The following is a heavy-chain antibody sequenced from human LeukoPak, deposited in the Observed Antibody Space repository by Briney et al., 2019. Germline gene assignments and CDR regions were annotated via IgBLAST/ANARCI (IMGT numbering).Heavy chain of an antibody. J-gene: IGHJ4*02. CDR1: GFTFSNYF. CDR3: ARDDSTGYDYLDG. CDR2: IKQISSNK. Sequence: GASVRLSCAASGFTFSNYFMSWVRQAPGKGLEWVANIKQISSNKYYVHSVKGRFTISRDKAKNSLYLEMNSLRAEDTAVYFCARDDSTGYDYLDGWGQGTLGT. D-gene: IGHD3-22*01. V-gene: IGHV3-7*05.